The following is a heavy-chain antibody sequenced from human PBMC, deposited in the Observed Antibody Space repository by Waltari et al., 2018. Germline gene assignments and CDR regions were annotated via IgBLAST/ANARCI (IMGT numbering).Heavy chain of an antibody. J-gene: IGHJ3*02. Sequence: EVQLVESGGGLVQPGRSLRLSCAASGFTFDDYAMHWVRQAPGKGLEWVSGISWNSGSIGYADSVKGRFTISRDNAKNSLYLQMNSLRAEDTALHYCAKDFTGEPDAFDIWGQGTMVTVSS. CDR1: GFTFDDYA. CDR2: ISWNSGSI. V-gene: IGHV3-9*01. CDR3: AKDFTGEPDAFDI. D-gene: IGHD7-27*01.